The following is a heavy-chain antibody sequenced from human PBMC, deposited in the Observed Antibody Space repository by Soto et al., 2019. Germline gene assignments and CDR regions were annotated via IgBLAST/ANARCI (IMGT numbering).Heavy chain of an antibody. CDR3: ARGGRGGFDY. CDR2: ISGDGSST. V-gene: IGHV3-74*01. Sequence: EVHLVESGGGLVQSGGSLRLSCAASGFTFTTYYMHWVRQAPGKGLVWVSRISGDGSSTDYADSVKGRFTPSRDNARNTLSLQMSSLRVEDTAVYYCARGGRGGFDYWGQGVLVTVSS. D-gene: IGHD3-16*01. CDR1: GFTFTTYY. J-gene: IGHJ4*02.